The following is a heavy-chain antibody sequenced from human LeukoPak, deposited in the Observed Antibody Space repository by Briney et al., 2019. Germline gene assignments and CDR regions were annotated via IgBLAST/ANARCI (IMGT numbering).Heavy chain of an antibody. CDR1: GFTFSSYG. CDR2: ISYDGSNK. D-gene: IGHD2-21*02. Sequence: GRSLRLSCAASGFTFSSYGMHWLPQAPGKGLEWVAVISYDGSNKYYADSVKGRFTISRDNSKNKLYLQMNSLRAEDTAVYYCAKDYPTDWGQGTLVTVSS. CDR3: AKDYPTD. V-gene: IGHV3-30*18. J-gene: IGHJ4*02.